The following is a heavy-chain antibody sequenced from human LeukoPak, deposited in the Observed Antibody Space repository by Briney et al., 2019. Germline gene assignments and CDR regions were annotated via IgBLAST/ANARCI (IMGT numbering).Heavy chain of an antibody. J-gene: IGHJ4*02. V-gene: IGHV4-59*01. D-gene: IGHD3-10*01. Sequence: SETLSLTCTVSGGSISSYYWSWIRQPPGKGLEWIGYIYYSGSTNYNPSLKSRVTISVDTSKNQFSLKLSSVTAADTAVYYCARGESRRYYGSGYWGQGTLVTVSS. CDR3: ARGESRRYYGSGY. CDR2: IYYSGST. CDR1: GGSISSYY.